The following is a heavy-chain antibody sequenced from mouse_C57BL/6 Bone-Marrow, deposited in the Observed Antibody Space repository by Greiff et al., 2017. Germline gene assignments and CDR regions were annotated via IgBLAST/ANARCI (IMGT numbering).Heavy chain of an antibody. CDR2: IYPRDGIT. Sequence: QVHVKQSDAELVKPGASVKISCKVSGYTFTDHTIHWMKQRPEQGLEWIGYIYPRDGITKYNERFKGKATLTADKSSSTAYMQLNSLTSEDSAVYFCARKKGYDYLYYFDYWGQGTTLTVSS. CDR1: GYTFTDHT. V-gene: IGHV1-78*01. D-gene: IGHD2-4*01. CDR3: ARKKGYDYLYYFDY. J-gene: IGHJ2*01.